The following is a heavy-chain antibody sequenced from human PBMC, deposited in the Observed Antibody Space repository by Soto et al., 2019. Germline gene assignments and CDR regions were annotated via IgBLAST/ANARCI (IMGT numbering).Heavy chain of an antibody. Sequence: GGSLRLSCAASGFTFSDYYMSWIRQAPGKGLEWVSYISSSSSYTNYADSVKGRFTISRDNAKNSLYLQMNSLRAEDTAVYYCARDPAVYYDILTGDKNWFDPWGQGTLVTVSS. V-gene: IGHV3-11*05. CDR1: GFTFSDYY. D-gene: IGHD3-9*01. CDR3: ARDPAVYYDILTGDKNWFDP. CDR2: ISSSSSYT. J-gene: IGHJ5*02.